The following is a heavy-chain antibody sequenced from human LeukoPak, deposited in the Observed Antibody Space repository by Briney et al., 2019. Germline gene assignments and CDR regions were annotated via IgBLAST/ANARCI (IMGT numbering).Heavy chain of an antibody. CDR2: IYYSGST. D-gene: IGHD3-22*01. V-gene: IGHV4-31*03. CDR3: ARDLSPNYYYDSNGWFDP. CDR1: VGSVSSGSYY. J-gene: IGHJ5*02. Sequence: SETLSLTCTVSVGSVSSGSYYWSWIRQHPGKGLEWIGYIYYSGSTYYNPSLKSRVTIPVDTSKNQFSLKLSSVTAADTAVYYCARDLSPNYYYDSNGWFDPWGQGTLVTVSS.